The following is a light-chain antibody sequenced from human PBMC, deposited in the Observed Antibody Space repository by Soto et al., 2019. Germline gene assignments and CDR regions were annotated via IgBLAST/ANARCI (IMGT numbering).Light chain of an antibody. CDR2: GAS. Sequence: LTQSAGTLSLSPGERATLPCGASQSVSSSYLAWYQQKPGQAPRLLIYGASNRATGIPARFSGSGSGTDFTLTISSLEPEDFAVYYCQQRSNWPRTFGQGTKVDIK. J-gene: IGKJ1*01. CDR3: QQRSNWPRT. CDR1: QSVSSSY. V-gene: IGKV3D-20*02.